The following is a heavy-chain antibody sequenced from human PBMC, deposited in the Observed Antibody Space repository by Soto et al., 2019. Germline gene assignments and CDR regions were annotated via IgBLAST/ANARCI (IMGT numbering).Heavy chain of an antibody. V-gene: IGHV5-10-1*01. D-gene: IGHD6-19*01. CDR1: GYSFTSYW. CDR2: IDPSDSYT. Sequence: GESLKISCKGSGYSFTSYWISWVRQMPGKGLEWMGRIDPSDSYTNYSPSFQGHVTISADKSISTAYLKWSSLKASDTAMYYCARHTVIAVAGTNYYYGMDVWGQGTTVTVSS. CDR3: ARHTVIAVAGTNYYYGMDV. J-gene: IGHJ6*02.